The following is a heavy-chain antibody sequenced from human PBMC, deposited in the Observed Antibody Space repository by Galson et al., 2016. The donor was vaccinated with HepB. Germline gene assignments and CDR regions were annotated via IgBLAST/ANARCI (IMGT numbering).Heavy chain of an antibody. D-gene: IGHD3-22*01. CDR3: ARKRSGSSAAVDF. Sequence: SLRLSCAASGFTFSSYSMNWVRQAPGKGLEWVSFISSSSNNIYYAQSVKGRFTVSRDNASNSLSLHMNSLRVEDTAIYYCARKRSGSSAAVDFWGQGTVVTVFS. CDR2: ISSSSNNI. CDR1: GFTFSSYS. V-gene: IGHV3-48*01. J-gene: IGHJ4*02.